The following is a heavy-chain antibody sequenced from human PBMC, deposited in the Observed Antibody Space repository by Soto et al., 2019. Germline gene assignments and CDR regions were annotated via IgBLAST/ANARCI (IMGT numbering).Heavy chain of an antibody. Sequence: PSETLSLTCTVSGGSISSGDYYWSWIRQHPGKGLEWIGYIYYSGSTYYNPSLKSRVTISVDTSKNQFALTLSSVTAADTAVYYGGRPRYFYVSSGSFHTWGQEPLVPIS. D-gene: IGHD3-22*01. CDR2: IYYSGST. CDR3: GRPRYFYVSSGSFHT. CDR1: GGSISSGDYY. V-gene: IGHV4-31*03. J-gene: IGHJ5*02.